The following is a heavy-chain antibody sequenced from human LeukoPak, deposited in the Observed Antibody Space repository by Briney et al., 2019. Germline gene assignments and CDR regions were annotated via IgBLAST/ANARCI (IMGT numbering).Heavy chain of an antibody. Sequence: GGSLRLSCAASGFTFSSYGMHWVRQAPGKGLEWVAFIRYDGSNKYYADSVKGRFTISRDNSKNTLYLQMNSLRAEDTAVYYCARLGYSSSWWYFDYWGQGTLVTVSS. D-gene: IGHD6-13*01. J-gene: IGHJ4*02. CDR3: ARLGYSSSWWYFDY. V-gene: IGHV3-30*02. CDR2: IRYDGSNK. CDR1: GFTFSSYG.